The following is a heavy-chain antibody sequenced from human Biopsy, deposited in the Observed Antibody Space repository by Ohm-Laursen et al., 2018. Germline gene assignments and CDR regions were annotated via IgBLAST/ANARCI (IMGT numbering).Heavy chain of an antibody. CDR3: ARAGRYCSGGGCYSWSDS. D-gene: IGHD2-15*01. CDR2: IRDKANSYTT. J-gene: IGHJ5*01. V-gene: IGHV3-72*01. Sequence: SLRLSCSASGFSFSDNYMDWVRQAPGKGLEWVGRIRDKANSYTTDYAASVKGRFTISRDDSKNSLYLQMNSLKTEDTALYYCARAGRYCSGGGCYSWSDSWGQGTLVTVSS. CDR1: GFSFSDNY.